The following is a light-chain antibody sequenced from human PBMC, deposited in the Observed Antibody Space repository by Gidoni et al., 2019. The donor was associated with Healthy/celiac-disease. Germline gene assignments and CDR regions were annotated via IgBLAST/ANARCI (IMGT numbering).Light chain of an antibody. CDR3: QQSYSTLFT. J-gene: IGKJ3*01. V-gene: IGKV1-39*01. CDR1: QSISSY. Sequence: DIQITQSPSSLSASVGDRVTITCRASQSISSYLNWYQQKPGKAPKLLIYAASSLQSGVPSRFSGSGSGTDFTLTISSLQPEDFATYYCQQSYSTLFTFGPGTKVDSK. CDR2: AAS.